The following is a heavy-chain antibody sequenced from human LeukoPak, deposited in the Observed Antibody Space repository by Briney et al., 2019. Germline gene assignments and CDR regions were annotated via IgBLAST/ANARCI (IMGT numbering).Heavy chain of an antibody. CDR1: GFSFRSYA. CDR3: AKKYYDFWSGYYFFDY. CDR2: ISGRGDST. V-gene: IGHV3-23*01. Sequence: GGSQRLSCAASGFSFRSYAMSWVRQAPGKGLEWVSVISGRGDSTYYAESVKGRFTISRDNSKNTLHLQMNSLRAEDTAVYYCAKKYYDFWSGYYFFDYWGQGTLVTVSS. J-gene: IGHJ4*02. D-gene: IGHD3-3*01.